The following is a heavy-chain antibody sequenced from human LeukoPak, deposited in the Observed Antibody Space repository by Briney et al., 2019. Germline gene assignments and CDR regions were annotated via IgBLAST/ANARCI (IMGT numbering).Heavy chain of an antibody. D-gene: IGHD3-3*01. J-gene: IGHJ4*02. CDR2: IRGSGGST. V-gene: IGHV3-23*01. Sequence: PGGSLRLSCAASGFTFSSYAMSWVRQAPGKGLEWVSAIRGSGGSTYYADSVKGRFTISRDNSKNTLYLQMNSLRAEDTAVYYCATYYDFWSGAVYYFDYWGQGTLVTVSS. CDR1: GFTFSSYA. CDR3: ATYYDFWSGAVYYFDY.